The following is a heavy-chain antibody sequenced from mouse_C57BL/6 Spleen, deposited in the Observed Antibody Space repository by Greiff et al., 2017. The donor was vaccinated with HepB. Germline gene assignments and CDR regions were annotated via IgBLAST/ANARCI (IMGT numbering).Heavy chain of an antibody. Sequence: EVNVVESGGGLVKPGGSLKLSCAASGFTFSDYGMHWVRQAPEKGLEWVAYISSGSSTIYYADTVKGRFTISRDNAKNTLFLQMTSLRSEDTAMYYCARTSYAPYYFDYWGQGTTLTVSS. J-gene: IGHJ2*01. CDR1: GFTFSDYG. CDR3: ARTSYAPYYFDY. D-gene: IGHD1-1*01. CDR2: ISSGSSTI. V-gene: IGHV5-17*01.